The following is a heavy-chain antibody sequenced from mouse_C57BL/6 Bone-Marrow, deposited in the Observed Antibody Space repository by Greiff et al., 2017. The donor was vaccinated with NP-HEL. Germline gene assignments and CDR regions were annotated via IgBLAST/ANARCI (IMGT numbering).Heavy chain of an antibody. CDR2: FYPGSGSI. CDR1: GYTFTEYT. CDR3: ARHEVSSSPYYYAMDY. D-gene: IGHD1-1*01. Sequence: QVQLQQSGAELVKPGASVKLSCKASGYTFTEYTIHWVKQRSGQGLEWIGWFYPGSGSIKYNEKFKDKATLTAYKSSSTVYMELSRLTSEDSAVYFGARHEVSSSPYYYAMDYWGQGTSVTVSS. J-gene: IGHJ4*01. V-gene: IGHV1-62-2*01.